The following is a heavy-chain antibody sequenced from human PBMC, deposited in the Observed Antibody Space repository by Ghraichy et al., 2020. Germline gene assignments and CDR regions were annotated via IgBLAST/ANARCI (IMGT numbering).Heavy chain of an antibody. CDR2: LSGSSGST. V-gene: IGHV3-23*01. D-gene: IGHD6-19*01. CDR1: GFTFSSYA. J-gene: IGHJ4*02. Sequence: LSLTCADSGFTFSSYAMSWVRQAPGKGLEWVSALSGSSGSTYYADSVKGRFTISRDTSKNTLYLQMNSLRAEDTAVYYCALRIAVPGTLDYWGQGTLVTVSS. CDR3: ALRIAVPGTLDY.